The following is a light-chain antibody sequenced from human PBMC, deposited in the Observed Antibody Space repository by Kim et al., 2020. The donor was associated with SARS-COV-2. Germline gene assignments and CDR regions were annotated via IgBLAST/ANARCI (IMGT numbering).Light chain of an antibody. J-gene: IGLJ1*01. CDR3: QAWDSSTYV. CDR2: QDS. Sequence: SVSPGQTARITCSGDKLGDKYACWYQQTPGQSPVLVIYQDSKRPSGIPERFSGSNSGNTATLTISGTQAMDEADYYCQAWDSSTYVFGTGTKVTVL. V-gene: IGLV3-1*01. CDR1: KLGDKY.